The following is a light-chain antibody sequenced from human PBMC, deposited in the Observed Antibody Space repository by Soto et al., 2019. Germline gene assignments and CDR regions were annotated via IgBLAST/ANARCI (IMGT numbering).Light chain of an antibody. CDR2: AAT. V-gene: IGKV3-15*01. CDR1: QTVHSN. CDR3: HQYNDWPVYT. Sequence: EIVMTQSPANLSVSPGGRATLSCRASQTVHSNLAWYQHKSGQAPRLLIYAATTRATGIPARISGSGSGTEFTLTITSLQSEESAVYFCHQYNDWPVYTFGPGTKLEIK. J-gene: IGKJ2*01.